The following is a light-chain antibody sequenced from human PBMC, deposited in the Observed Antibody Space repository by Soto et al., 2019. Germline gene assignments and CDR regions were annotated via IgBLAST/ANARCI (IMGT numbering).Light chain of an antibody. CDR1: QSIGSW. V-gene: IGKV1-5*03. J-gene: IGKJ1*01. Sequence: DIQMTQSPSTLPASVGDRVTVACRASQSIGSWLAWYQQKPGHAPKLLIYKATTLESDVPSRFSGSGSGTEFTLTSASLQPDDFATYYCQQYADYSSFGQGTRVE. CDR2: KAT. CDR3: QQYADYSS.